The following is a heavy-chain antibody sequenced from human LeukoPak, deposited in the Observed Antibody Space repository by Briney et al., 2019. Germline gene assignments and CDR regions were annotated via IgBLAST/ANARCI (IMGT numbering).Heavy chain of an antibody. J-gene: IGHJ4*02. CDR3: ARDLKGSGSYLLGY. Sequence: GGSLRLSCAASGFTFSSYSMNWVRQAPGKGLEWVSSISSSSSYIYYADSVKGRFTISRDNAKNSLYLQMNSLRAEDTAVYCCARDLKGSGSYLLGYWGQGTLVTVSS. D-gene: IGHD1-26*01. CDR2: ISSSSSYI. V-gene: IGHV3-21*01. CDR1: GFTFSSYS.